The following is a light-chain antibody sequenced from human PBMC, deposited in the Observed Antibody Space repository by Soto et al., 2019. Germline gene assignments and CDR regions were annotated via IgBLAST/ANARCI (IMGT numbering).Light chain of an antibody. Sequence: EIVMTQSPATLSVSPGARAPLSCRARQSVSSNHLAWSQQKLGQAPRLLIYDASSRATGIPDRFSGSGSGTDFTLTISRLEPEDFAVYYCQQYGSSPGTFGQGTKVDIK. CDR3: QQYGSSPGT. J-gene: IGKJ1*01. CDR2: DAS. V-gene: IGKV3-20*01. CDR1: QSVSSNH.